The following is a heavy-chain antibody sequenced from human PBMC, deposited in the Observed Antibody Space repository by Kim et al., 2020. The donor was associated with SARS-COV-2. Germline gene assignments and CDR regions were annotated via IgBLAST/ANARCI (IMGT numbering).Heavy chain of an antibody. D-gene: IGHD6-13*01. V-gene: IGHV3-30*04. J-gene: IGHJ6*02. CDR3: ARNAYKNSSSWYAWGYYYYYGMDV. Sequence: GGSLRLSCAASGFTFSSYAMHWVRQAPGKGLEWVAVISYDGSNKYYADSVKGRFTISRDNSKNTLYLQMNSLRAEDTAVYYCARNAYKNSSSWYAWGYYYYYGMDVWGQGTTVTVSS. CDR2: ISYDGSNK. CDR1: GFTFSSYA.